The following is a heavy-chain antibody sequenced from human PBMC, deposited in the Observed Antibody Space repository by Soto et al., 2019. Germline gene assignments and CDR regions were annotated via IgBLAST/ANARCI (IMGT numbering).Heavy chain of an antibody. V-gene: IGHV3-30*18. Sequence: QVHLVESGGGVVQPGRSLRLSCAASGFSFSSYDMHWVRQAPGKGLEWVAMISYDGSDKYFSDSVKGRLTISRDNSKNTVSLEMNSLRTKDTAAYYCAKGVPSPTQHAFDIWGQGTMVTVSP. CDR2: ISYDGSDK. CDR3: AKGVPSPTQHAFDI. J-gene: IGHJ3*02. CDR1: GFSFSSYD.